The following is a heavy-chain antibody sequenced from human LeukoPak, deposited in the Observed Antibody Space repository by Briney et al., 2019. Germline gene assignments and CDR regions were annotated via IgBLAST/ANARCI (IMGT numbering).Heavy chain of an antibody. Sequence: GASLKISCKGSGYSFTSYWIGWVRQMPGKGLEWIGIIYPGDSDTRYSPSFQGQVTISADKSISTAYLQWSSLKASDTAMYYCARHPAWYSSGWAPDYWGQGTLVTVSS. D-gene: IGHD6-19*01. CDR1: GYSFTSYW. CDR3: ARHPAWYSSGWAPDY. V-gene: IGHV5-51*01. CDR2: IYPGDSDT. J-gene: IGHJ4*02.